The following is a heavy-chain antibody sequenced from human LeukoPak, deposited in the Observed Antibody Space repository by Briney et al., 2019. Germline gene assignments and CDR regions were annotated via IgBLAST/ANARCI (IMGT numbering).Heavy chain of an antibody. Sequence: GGSLRLFCAASGFTFSILAMIWVRQAPGKGLEWVSTISGSGDATHYADSVKGRFTISRDNSKNTLYLQMNILRAEDTAVYYCAKVSWREVRSDDFDSRRQGTLVTVSS. J-gene: IGHJ4*02. V-gene: IGHV3-23*01. D-gene: IGHD3-3*01. CDR3: AKVSWREVRSDDFDS. CDR1: GFTFSILA. CDR2: ISGSGDAT.